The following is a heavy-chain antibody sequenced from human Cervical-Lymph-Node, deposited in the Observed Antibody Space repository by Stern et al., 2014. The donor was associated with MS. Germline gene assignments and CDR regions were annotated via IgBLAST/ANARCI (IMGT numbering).Heavy chain of an antibody. V-gene: IGHV5-51*03. CDR3: AKPPPRRKWDDPNYGMDV. D-gene: IGHD1-1*01. CDR2: IYPADSNT. Sequence: EVQLVESGAEVKKPGESLKISCKGSGYTFTNNWIAWVRQMPGKGLEWMGIIYPADSNTRSSPPLQGQVPISADKSISTPSLQGSSLKAADSAVYYCAKPPPRRKWDDPNYGMDVWGQGTTVTVSS. CDR1: GYTFTNNW. J-gene: IGHJ6*02.